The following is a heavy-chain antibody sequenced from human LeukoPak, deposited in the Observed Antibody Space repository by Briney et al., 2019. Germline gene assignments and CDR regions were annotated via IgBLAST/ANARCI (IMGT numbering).Heavy chain of an antibody. CDR3: ARGPYDYVWGSYRRRNFDY. CDR2: INHSGST. V-gene: IGHV4-34*01. D-gene: IGHD3-16*02. CDR1: GGSFSGYY. J-gene: IGHJ4*02. Sequence: SETLSLTCAVYGGSFSGYYWSWIRQPPGKGLEWIGEINHSGSTNYNPSLKRRVTISVDTSKNQFSLKLSSVTAADTAVYYCARGPYDYVWGSYRRRNFDYWGQGTLVAVSS.